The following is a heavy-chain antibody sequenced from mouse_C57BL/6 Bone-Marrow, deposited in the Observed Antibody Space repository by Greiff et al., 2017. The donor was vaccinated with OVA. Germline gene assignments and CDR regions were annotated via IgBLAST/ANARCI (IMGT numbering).Heavy chain of an antibody. V-gene: IGHV1-4*01. CDR2: INPSSGYT. CDR3: ARNRDYYYGSRRSYYFDY. CDR1: GYTFTSYT. D-gene: IGHD1-1*01. J-gene: IGHJ2*01. Sequence: VQLQQSGAELARPGASVKMSCKASGYTFTSYTMHWVKQRPGQGLEWIGYINPSSGYTKYNQKFKDKATLTADKSSSTAYMQLSSLTSEDSAVYYCARNRDYYYGSRRSYYFDYWGQGTTLTVSS.